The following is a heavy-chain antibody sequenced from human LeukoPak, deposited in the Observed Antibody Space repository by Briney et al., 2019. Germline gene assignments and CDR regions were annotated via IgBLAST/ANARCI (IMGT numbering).Heavy chain of an antibody. CDR3: AAVVVSGTPYFDY. CDR2: MYYTGST. J-gene: IGHJ4*02. V-gene: IGHV4-59*03. Sequence: SETLSLTCTVSGGSISSYYWTWIRQPPGKGLDWIGYMYYTGSTKYNPSLKSRVSISVDTSKNQFSLTLTSVTAADTAVYYCAAVVVSGTPYFDYWGQGTLVTVSS. CDR1: GGSISSYY. D-gene: IGHD2-21*02.